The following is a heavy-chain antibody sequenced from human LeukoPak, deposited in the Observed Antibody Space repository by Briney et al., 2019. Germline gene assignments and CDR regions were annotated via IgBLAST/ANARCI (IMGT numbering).Heavy chain of an antibody. CDR2: ISPGGGTT. J-gene: IGHJ4*02. V-gene: IGHV3-23*01. CDR3: ARGGYCSSTSCPRGRYFDY. CDR1: GFAFGSEA. D-gene: IGHD2-2*01. Sequence: GGSLRLSCTVSGFAFGSEAMSWVRQSPARGLEWVASISPGGGTTYYADFVKGRFTISRDNSKNSLFVQMNSLRAEDTAVYYCARGGYCSSTSCPRGRYFDYWGQGTLVTVSS.